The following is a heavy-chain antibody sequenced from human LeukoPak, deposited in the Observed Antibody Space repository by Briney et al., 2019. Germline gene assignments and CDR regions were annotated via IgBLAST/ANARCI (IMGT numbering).Heavy chain of an antibody. Sequence: GGSLRLSCTTSGFTFGDYAMSWVRQAPGKGLEWVSFIRRKAHGGTTEYAASVKGRFSSSRDDSKSIAYLQMNSLKTEDTAVYFCTRVTYYYDNSGYFHFDFWGQGSLVTVSS. CDR3: TRVTYYYDNSGYFHFDF. D-gene: IGHD3-22*01. CDR1: GFTFGDYA. J-gene: IGHJ4*02. V-gene: IGHV3-49*04. CDR2: IRRKAHGGTT.